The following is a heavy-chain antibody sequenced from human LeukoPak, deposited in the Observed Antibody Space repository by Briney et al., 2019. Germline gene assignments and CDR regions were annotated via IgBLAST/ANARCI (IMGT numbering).Heavy chain of an antibody. Sequence: GGSLRLSCAASGFTFTTYGMNWVRQAPGKGLEWVSGVIPSGASTYYADSVKGRFTISRDNAKNSLFLQMNSLRAEDTAVYYCASATGYSSGWYGGGFDYWGQGTLVTVSS. D-gene: IGHD6-19*01. V-gene: IGHV3-48*04. CDR3: ASATGYSSGWYGGGFDY. J-gene: IGHJ4*02. CDR2: VIPSGAST. CDR1: GFTFTTYG.